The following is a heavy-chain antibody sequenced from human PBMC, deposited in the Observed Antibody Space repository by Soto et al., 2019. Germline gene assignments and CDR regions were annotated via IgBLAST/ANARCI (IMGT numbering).Heavy chain of an antibody. CDR2: ISAYNGNT. Sequence: QVQLVQSGAEVKKPGASVKVSCKASGYTFTNYGFNWVRQAPGQGLEWMGWISAYNGNTNYAQKLQGRVTMTTDRSTSIADMELRSLRSDDTAVYFCARVRSSWYTTGAFDIWGQGTMVAVSS. J-gene: IGHJ3*02. CDR1: GYTFTNYG. D-gene: IGHD6-13*01. CDR3: ARVRSSWYTTGAFDI. V-gene: IGHV1-18*01.